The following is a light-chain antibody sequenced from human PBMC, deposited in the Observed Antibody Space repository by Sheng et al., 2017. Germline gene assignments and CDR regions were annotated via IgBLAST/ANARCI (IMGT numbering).Light chain of an antibody. V-gene: IGKV3-20*01. Sequence: IVLTQSPGTLSLFPGQRATLSCRASESVSRSYITWYQQRSGQAPRLLIYGTSNRATGIPGRFSGSGSGTDFSLTISSLEPEDFAVYYCHQHGTPPLSFGGGTRLEI. CDR2: GTS. CDR3: HQHGTPPLS. J-gene: IGKJ4*01. CDR1: ESVSRSY.